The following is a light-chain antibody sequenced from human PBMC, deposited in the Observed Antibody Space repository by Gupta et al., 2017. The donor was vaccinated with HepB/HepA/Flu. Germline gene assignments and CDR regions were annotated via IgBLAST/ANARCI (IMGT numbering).Light chain of an antibody. Sequence: QVVLTPSPSASASLGASDNLTCTLRSGHSNYAIAWHQQQPEKGPRYLLKLYSDGSHNKGDGIPDRFSGSSSGAERYLTISSLQSEDEGDYYCQTWATGSNWVFGGGTKLTVL. V-gene: IGLV4-69*01. CDR2: LYSDGSH. J-gene: IGLJ3*02. CDR3: QTWATGSNWV. CDR1: SGHSNYA.